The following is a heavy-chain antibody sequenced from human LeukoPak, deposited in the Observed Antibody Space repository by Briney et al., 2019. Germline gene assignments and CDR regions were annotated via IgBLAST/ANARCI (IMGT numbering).Heavy chain of an antibody. D-gene: IGHD6-19*01. J-gene: IGHJ4*02. CDR3: ARRQWLAPPDY. CDR1: GFTFSDYY. Sequence: GGSLRLSCAASGFTFSDYYMSWIRQAPGNGLEWVSYISSSGSTIYYADSVKGRFTISRDNAKNSLYLQMNSLRAEDTAVYYCARRQWLAPPDYWGQGTLVTVSS. V-gene: IGHV3-11*01. CDR2: ISSSGSTI.